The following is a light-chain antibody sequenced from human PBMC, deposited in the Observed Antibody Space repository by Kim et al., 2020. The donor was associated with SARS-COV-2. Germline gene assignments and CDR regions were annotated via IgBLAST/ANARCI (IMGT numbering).Light chain of an antibody. V-gene: IGLV1-40*01. CDR2: GNS. J-gene: IGLJ3*02. CDR3: QSYDSSLSGFWV. Sequence: QSVLTQPPSMSGAPGQRVTISCTGSSSNIGAGYDVHWYQQLPGTAPKLLIYGNSNRPSGVPDRFSGSKSGTSASLAITGLQAEDEADYYCQSYDSSLSGFWVFGGGTQLTVL. CDR1: SSNIGAGYD.